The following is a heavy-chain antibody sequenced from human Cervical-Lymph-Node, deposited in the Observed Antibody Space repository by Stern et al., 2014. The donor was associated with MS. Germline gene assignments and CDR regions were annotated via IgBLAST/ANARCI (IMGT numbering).Heavy chain of an antibody. CDR1: GGSISSYY. D-gene: IGHD6-13*01. V-gene: IGHV4-59*01. CDR2: IYYSGST. Sequence: VQLEESGPGLVKPSETLSLTCTVSGGSISSYYWSWIRQPPGKGLEWIGYIYYSGSTNYNPSLKSRVTISVDTSKNQFSLKLSSVTAADTAVYYCARYSSSWYHFDYWGQGTLVTVSA. CDR3: ARYSSSWYHFDY. J-gene: IGHJ4*02.